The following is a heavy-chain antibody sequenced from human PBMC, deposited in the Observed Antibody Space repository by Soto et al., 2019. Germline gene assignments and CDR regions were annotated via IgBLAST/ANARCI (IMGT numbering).Heavy chain of an antibody. J-gene: IGHJ4*02. CDR1: GFTFSSYA. Sequence: PGGSLRLSCAASGFTFSSYAMNWVRQAPGKGLEWVSVISGSGDSTYYADSVKGRFTISRDNSKNTLCLQMNSLGTEDTAVYYCARRGPGTYFDYWGQGTLVTVSS. CDR3: ARRGPGTYFDY. V-gene: IGHV3-23*01. CDR2: ISGSGDST. D-gene: IGHD6-13*01.